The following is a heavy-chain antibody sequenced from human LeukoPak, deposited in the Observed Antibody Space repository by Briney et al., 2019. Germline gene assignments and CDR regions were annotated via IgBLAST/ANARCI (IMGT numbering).Heavy chain of an antibody. CDR1: GITFSNYW. CDR2: INSDGNSI. D-gene: IGHD4-23*01. J-gene: IGHJ4*02. CDR3: AREHTVEYYFDY. Sequence: GGSLRLSCAASGITFSNYWMHWVGQAPGKGLVWISRINSDGNSISYADSVKGRFTISRDNAKNTLYLQMNSLRAEDTAVYYCAREHTVEYYFDYWGQGTLVTVSS. V-gene: IGHV3-74*01.